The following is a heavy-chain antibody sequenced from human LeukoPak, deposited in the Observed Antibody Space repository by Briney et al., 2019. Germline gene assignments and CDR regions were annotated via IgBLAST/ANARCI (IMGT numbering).Heavy chain of an antibody. D-gene: IGHD2-15*01. CDR3: ARILGGGDGMDV. CDR1: RFTFSRYD. V-gene: IGHV3-13*01. CDR2: IGTAGDT. J-gene: IGHJ6*02. Sequence: GGSLRLSCAASRFTFSRYDMQCVRQATGKGLEWVSVIGTAGDTHYSGSVKGRFTISRENAKNSLYLQMNSLRAGDTAVYFCARILGGGDGMDVWGQGTTVTVSS.